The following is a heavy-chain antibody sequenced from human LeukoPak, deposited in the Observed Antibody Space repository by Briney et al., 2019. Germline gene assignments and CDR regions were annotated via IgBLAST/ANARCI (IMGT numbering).Heavy chain of an antibody. CDR2: IYTSGST. D-gene: IGHD3-10*01. CDR3: ARGRRFGESYYFDY. CDR1: GGSISSYY. J-gene: IGHJ4*02. V-gene: IGHV4-4*07. Sequence: ASETLSLTCTVSGGSISSYYWSWIRQPAGKGLEWIGRIYTSGSTNYNPSLKSRVTMSVDTSKNQFSLKLSSVTAADTAVYYCARGRRFGESYYFDYWGQGTLVTVSS.